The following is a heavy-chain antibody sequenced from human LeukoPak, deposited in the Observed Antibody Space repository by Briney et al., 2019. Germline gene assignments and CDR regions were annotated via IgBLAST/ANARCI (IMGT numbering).Heavy chain of an antibody. V-gene: IGHV3-7*01. Sequence: GGSLRLSCAASGFTFSSSWMSWVRQAPGKGLEWVAHIEQDGSAGNSVDSVKGRFTISRDNAKNTLDLQMNSLRVEDTAVYYCAGVRSGNWFDPWGQGTLVTVSS. D-gene: IGHD7-27*01. CDR1: GFTFSSSW. CDR2: IEQDGSAG. J-gene: IGHJ5*02. CDR3: AGVRSGNWFDP.